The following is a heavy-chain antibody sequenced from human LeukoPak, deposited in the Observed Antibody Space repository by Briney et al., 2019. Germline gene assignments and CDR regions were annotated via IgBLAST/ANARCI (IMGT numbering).Heavy chain of an antibody. Sequence: GGSLRLSCAASGFTFSSYGMHWVRRAPGKGLEWVAFIRYDGSNKYYADSVKGRFTISRDNSKNTLYLQMNSLRAEDTAVYYCAKHESNSPFNWFDPWGQGTLVTVSS. CDR2: IRYDGSNK. V-gene: IGHV3-30*02. D-gene: IGHD4-11*01. CDR3: AKHESNSPFNWFDP. CDR1: GFTFSSYG. J-gene: IGHJ5*02.